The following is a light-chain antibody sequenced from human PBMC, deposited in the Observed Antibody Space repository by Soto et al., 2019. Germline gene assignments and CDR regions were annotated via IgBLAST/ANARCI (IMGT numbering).Light chain of an antibody. J-gene: IGKJ1*01. CDR1: QSLVHGDGNTY. CDR3: MQITQFPRT. CDR2: KIS. Sequence: DVVLTQTPLSSPVTLGQPASISCRSSQSLVHGDGNTYLSWLQQRPGQPPRLLIYKISKRFSGVPDRCSGSGAGTDFTLKISRVEAEDVGVYYCMQITQFPRTFGQGTKVEIK. V-gene: IGKV2-24*01.